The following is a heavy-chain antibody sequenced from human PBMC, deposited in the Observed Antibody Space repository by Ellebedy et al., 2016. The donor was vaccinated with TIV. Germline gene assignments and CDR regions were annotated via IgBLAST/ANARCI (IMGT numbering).Heavy chain of an antibody. V-gene: IGHV3-7*01. CDR1: GFSFRSYW. J-gene: IGHJ5*02. CDR3: ARRGSYGDYAVQINSWLDP. Sequence: GESLKISCVASGFSFRSYWMSWVRQAPGKGLEWVANIYQDGSTQYYVDSVKGRFTISRDNAKNSLFLQMNSLRVEDTAVYYCARRGSYGDYAVQINSWLDPWGQGTLVTVSP. D-gene: IGHD3-16*01. CDR2: IYQDGSTQ.